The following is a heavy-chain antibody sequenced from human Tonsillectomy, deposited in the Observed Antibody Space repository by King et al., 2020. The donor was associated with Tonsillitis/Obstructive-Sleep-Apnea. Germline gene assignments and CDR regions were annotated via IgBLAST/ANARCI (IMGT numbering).Heavy chain of an antibody. J-gene: IGHJ4*02. D-gene: IGHD5-18*01. V-gene: IGHV4-4*07. CDR2: IYTSGST. Sequence: VQLQESGPGLVKPSETLSLTCTASGGSISSYYWSWIRQPAGKGLEWIGRIYTSGSTNYNPSLKSRVTMSVDTSKNQFSLKLSSVTAADTAVYYCACKLADTATYYFDYWGQGTLVTVSS. CDR1: GGSISSYY. CDR3: ACKLADTATYYFDY.